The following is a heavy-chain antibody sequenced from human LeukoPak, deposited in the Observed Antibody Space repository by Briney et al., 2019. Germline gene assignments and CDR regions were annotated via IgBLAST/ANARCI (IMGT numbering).Heavy chain of an antibody. CDR1: GFTFSSYE. J-gene: IGHJ6*02. D-gene: IGHD2-2*01. CDR3: ARDKVGYCSSTSCQGYYYYGMDV. V-gene: IGHV3-48*03. Sequence: GGSLSLSCAASGFTFSSYEMNWVRQAPGKGLEWASYISSSGSTKYYADSVKGRFTISSDNAKNSLYLQMNSLRAEDTAVYYCARDKVGYCSSTSCQGYYYYGMDVWGQGTTVTVSS. CDR2: ISSSGSTK.